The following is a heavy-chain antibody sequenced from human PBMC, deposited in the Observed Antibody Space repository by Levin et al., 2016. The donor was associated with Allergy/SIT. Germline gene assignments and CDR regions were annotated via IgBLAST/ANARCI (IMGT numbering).Heavy chain of an antibody. J-gene: IGHJ4*02. CDR2: IYHSGST. Sequence: SETLSLTCAVSGGSIDSSNWWSWVRQPPGKGLEWIGEIYHSGSTSYNPSLKSRVTMSVDRSKNQFSLKLSSVTAADTAVYFCARARHDWIVRATGEGIDYWGQGTLVTVSS. CDR1: GGSIDSSNW. V-gene: IGHV4-4*02. D-gene: IGHD1-26*01. CDR3: ARARHDWIVRATGEGIDY.